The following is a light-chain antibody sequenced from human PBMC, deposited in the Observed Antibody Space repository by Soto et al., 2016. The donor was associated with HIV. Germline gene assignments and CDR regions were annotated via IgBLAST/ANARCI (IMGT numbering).Light chain of an antibody. CDR1: QGIGNY. CDR2: AAS. V-gene: IGKV1-9*01. Sequence: DIQLTQSPSFLSASVGDRVTITCRASQGIGNYLAWYQQKPGQAPTLLIYAASTLQTGVPSRFSGSGSGTEFTLTISSLLPEDFATYYCQEVNSYPPRSSFGPGPKWKS. CDR3: QEVNSYPPRSS. J-gene: IGKJ3*01.